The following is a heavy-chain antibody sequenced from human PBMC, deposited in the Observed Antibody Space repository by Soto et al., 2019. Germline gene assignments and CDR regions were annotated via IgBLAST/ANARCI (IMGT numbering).Heavy chain of an antibody. Sequence: EVQLVESGGGLVQPGGSLRLSCAASGFTFSTYTMNWVRQAPGKGLEWVSYISASGNTISYADSVRGRFTISRDNAKNSLYLQINSLKADDTAVYYWARGNGTTGGGGARWGQGTLVTVSS. D-gene: IGHD1-1*01. CDR1: GFTFSTYT. CDR2: ISASGNTI. J-gene: IGHJ4*02. V-gene: IGHV3-48*01. CDR3: ARGNGTTGGGGAR.